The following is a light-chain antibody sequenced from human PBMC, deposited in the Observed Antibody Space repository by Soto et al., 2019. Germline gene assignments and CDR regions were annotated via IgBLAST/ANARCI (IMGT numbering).Light chain of an antibody. V-gene: IGKV3-15*01. CDR3: HHYNNWPRT. J-gene: IGKJ1*01. CDR2: GAS. Sequence: EMVMTQSPAIVSVSPREIARLSFMASQNVNSNLAWYQQKPGQAPRFLIYGASTRATGIPARFSGSGSGTEFTLTISSLQSEDFGVYYCHHYNNWPRTFGQGTKVDI. CDR1: QNVNSN.